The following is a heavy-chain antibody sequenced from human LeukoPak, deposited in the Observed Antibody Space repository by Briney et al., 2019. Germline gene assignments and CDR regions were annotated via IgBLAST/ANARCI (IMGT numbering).Heavy chain of an antibody. V-gene: IGHV3-30-3*01. CDR3: AGRDGYNFYLAFDI. CDR1: GFTFSSYA. D-gene: IGHD5-12*01. CDR2: ISYDGSNK. Sequence: PGRSLRLSCAASGFTFSSYAMHWVRQAPGKGLEWVAVISYDGSNKYYADSAKGRFTISRDNSKNTLYLQMNSLRAEDTAVYYCAGRDGYNFYLAFDIWGQGTMVTVSS. J-gene: IGHJ3*02.